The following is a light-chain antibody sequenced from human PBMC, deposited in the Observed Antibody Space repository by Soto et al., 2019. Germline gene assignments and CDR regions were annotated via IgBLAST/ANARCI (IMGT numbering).Light chain of an antibody. Sequence: EIVLTQSPATLSLSPGERATLSCRASQSVSRNLAWYQQKPGQAPRLLIYDASNRATGSPARFSGSGSGTDFTLTISSLEPEDFAVYYCQQRTSWPLTFGGGTKVEIK. V-gene: IGKV3-11*01. J-gene: IGKJ4*01. CDR2: DAS. CDR3: QQRTSWPLT. CDR1: QSVSRN.